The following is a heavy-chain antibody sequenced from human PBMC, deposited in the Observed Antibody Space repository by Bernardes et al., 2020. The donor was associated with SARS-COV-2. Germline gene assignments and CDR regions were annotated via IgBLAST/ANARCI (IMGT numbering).Heavy chain of an antibody. J-gene: IGHJ4*02. CDR1: GYSFTDYD. CDR3: ARTCRNAACSTGGDFEY. Sequence: ASVKVSCKASGYSFTDYDINWVRQATGQGLEWMGWMHPDSGDTGYAQKFQGRVTMTRSTSINTAYMELSSLRFEDTAVYYCARTCRNAACSTGGDFEYWGQGTLVTVSS. CDR2: MHPDSGDT. D-gene: IGHD2-2*02. V-gene: IGHV1-8*01.